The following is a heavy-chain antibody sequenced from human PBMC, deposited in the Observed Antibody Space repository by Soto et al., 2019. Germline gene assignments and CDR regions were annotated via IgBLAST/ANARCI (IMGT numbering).Heavy chain of an antibody. CDR1: GGSISSYS. V-gene: IGHV4-59*08. Sequence: QVQLQESGPGLVKPSETLSLTCTVSGGSISSYSWSWIRQPPGQGLEWIGYIYDSGSTQYNPSLKSRVTISVDTSKYQFSLKLSSVTVADTAVYYCARLTPVTADFDYWGQGTLVTVSS. J-gene: IGHJ4*02. D-gene: IGHD4-17*01. CDR3: ARLTPVTADFDY. CDR2: IYDSGST.